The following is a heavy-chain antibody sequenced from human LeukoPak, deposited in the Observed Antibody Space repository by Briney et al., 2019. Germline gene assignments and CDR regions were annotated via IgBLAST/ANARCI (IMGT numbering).Heavy chain of an antibody. Sequence: SQTLSLTCTVSGGSISSGGYYWSWLRQHPGKGLEWIGYIYYGGSTYYNPSLKSRVTISVDTSKNQFSLKLSSVTAADTAVYYCARELERPNNWFDPWGQGTLVTVSS. D-gene: IGHD1-1*01. CDR3: ARELERPNNWFDP. CDR2: IYYGGST. CDR1: GGSISSGGYY. J-gene: IGHJ5*02. V-gene: IGHV4-31*03.